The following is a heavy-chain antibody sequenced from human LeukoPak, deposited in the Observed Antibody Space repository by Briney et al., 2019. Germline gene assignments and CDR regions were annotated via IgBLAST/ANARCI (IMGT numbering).Heavy chain of an antibody. D-gene: IGHD3-3*01. CDR2: MNPNSGNT. J-gene: IGHJ6*03. CDR1: GYTFTSYD. CDR3: ARGPEGFLESHYYYYMDV. Sequence: ASVKVYCKASGYTFTSYDINWVRQATGQGLEWMGWMNPNSGNTGYAQKFQGRVTMTRNTSISTAYMELSSLRSEDTAVYYCARGPEGFLESHYYYYMDVWGKGTTVTVSS. V-gene: IGHV1-8*01.